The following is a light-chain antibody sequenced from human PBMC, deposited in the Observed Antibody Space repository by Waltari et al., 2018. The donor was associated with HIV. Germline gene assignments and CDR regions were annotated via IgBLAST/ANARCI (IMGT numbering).Light chain of an antibody. Sequence: QSALTQPPSASGSPGQSVTISCTGTIGDVGAFNYVSWYQKHPDTSHRLIIYDVTMRPSGVPDRFSCSRSGNTASLTVSGLQADDEAYYYCCSYAGSNTVVFGGGTKLTVL. V-gene: IGLV2-8*01. CDR3: CSYAGSNTVV. CDR2: DVT. CDR1: IGDVGAFNY. J-gene: IGLJ2*01.